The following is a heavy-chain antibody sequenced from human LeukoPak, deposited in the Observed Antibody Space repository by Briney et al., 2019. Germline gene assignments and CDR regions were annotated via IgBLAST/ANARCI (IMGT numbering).Heavy chain of an antibody. CDR1: GYTFTSYG. D-gene: IGHD3-3*01. Sequence: ASVKVSCKASGYTFTSYGISWVRQAPGQGLEWMGWISAYNGNTNYAQKLRGRVTMTTDTSTSTAYMELRSLRSDDTAVYYCARSPKESYDFWSGSDFWGQGTLVTVSS. J-gene: IGHJ4*02. V-gene: IGHV1-18*01. CDR2: ISAYNGNT. CDR3: ARSPKESYDFWSGSDF.